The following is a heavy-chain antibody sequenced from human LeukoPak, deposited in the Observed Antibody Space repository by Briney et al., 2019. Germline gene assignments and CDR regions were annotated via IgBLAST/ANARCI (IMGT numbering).Heavy chain of an antibody. D-gene: IGHD3-22*01. CDR1: RFTFSSYS. CDR2: ISSSGSYI. V-gene: IGHV3-21*01. J-gene: IGHJ4*02. Sequence: PGGSLRLSCAASRFTFSSYSMNWVRQAPGKGLEWVSSISSSGSYIYYADSVKGRFTISRDNAKNSLYLQMNSLRAEDTAVYYCARGRYDSSGYYPIFDYWGQGTLVTVSS. CDR3: ARGRYDSSGYYPIFDY.